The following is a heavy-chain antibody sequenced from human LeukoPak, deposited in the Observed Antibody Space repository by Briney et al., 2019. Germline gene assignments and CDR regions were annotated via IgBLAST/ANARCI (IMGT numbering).Heavy chain of an antibody. CDR3: ARAPDYYGSGSVEGCFQH. Sequence: PSETLSLTCTVSGGSISSYYWSWIRQPPGKGLEWIGYIYYSGSTNYNPSLKSRVTISVDTSKNQFSLKLSSVTAADTAVYYCARAPDYYGSGSVEGCFQHWGQGTLVTVSS. V-gene: IGHV4-59*12. J-gene: IGHJ1*01. CDR2: IYYSGST. CDR1: GGSISSYY. D-gene: IGHD3-10*01.